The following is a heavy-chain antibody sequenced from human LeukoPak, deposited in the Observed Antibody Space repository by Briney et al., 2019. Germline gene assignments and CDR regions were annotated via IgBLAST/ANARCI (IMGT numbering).Heavy chain of an antibody. CDR3: ARSPEWDPKQLGFKYFDY. V-gene: IGHV3-20*04. CDR1: RFSFHGDG. D-gene: IGHD1-26*01. J-gene: IGHJ4*02. Sequence: GGSLRLSCAASRFSFHGDGMSWVRQAPGKGLEWVSGINWNGGDKRYADSVRGRFTISRDNAKNSLYLHMNSLRGEDTALYYCARSPEWDPKQLGFKYFDYWGQGTLVTVSS. CDR2: INWNGGDK.